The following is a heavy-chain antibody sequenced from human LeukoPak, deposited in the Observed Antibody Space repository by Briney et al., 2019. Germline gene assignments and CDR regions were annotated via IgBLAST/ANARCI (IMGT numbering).Heavy chain of an antibody. CDR2: INHSGST. V-gene: IGHV4-34*01. CDR1: GGSFSGYY. Sequence: SETLSLTCAVYGGSFSGYYWSWIRQPPGKGLEWIGEINHSGSTNYKPSLKSRVTISVDTSKNQFSLKLSSVTAADTAVYYCARVSSTLSDYDYVWGSYRYLPYYYYMDVCGKGTTVTISS. D-gene: IGHD3-16*02. CDR3: ARVSSTLSDYDYVWGSYRYLPYYYYMDV. J-gene: IGHJ6*03.